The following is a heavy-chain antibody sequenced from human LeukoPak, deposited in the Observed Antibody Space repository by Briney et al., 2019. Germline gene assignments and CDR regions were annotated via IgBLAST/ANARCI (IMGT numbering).Heavy chain of an antibody. J-gene: IGHJ6*04. V-gene: IGHV3-30-3*01. Sequence: GRSLRLSCAASGFTFSSYAMHWVRQAPGKGLEWVAVISYDGSNKYYADSVKGRFTISRDNSKNTLYLQMNSLRAEDTAVYYCATERGYPDIVVVPAAIDDSFGYSTDVWGKGTTVTVSS. CDR3: ATERGYPDIVVVPAAIDDSFGYSTDV. D-gene: IGHD2-2*02. CDR2: ISYDGSNK. CDR1: GFTFSSYA.